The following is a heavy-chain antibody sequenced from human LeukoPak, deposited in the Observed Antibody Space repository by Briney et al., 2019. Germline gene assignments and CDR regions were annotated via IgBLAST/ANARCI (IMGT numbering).Heavy chain of an antibody. V-gene: IGHV4-31*03. D-gene: IGHD3-3*01. CDR2: IYCSGRT. Sequence: PSETLSLTCTVSGGSISSGDYYWSWIRQHPGKGLEWIGYIYCSGRTYYNPSLKSRVTISVDTSKNQFSLKLNSVTAADTAVYYCARDRYDSYPMDVWGQGTTVTVSS. J-gene: IGHJ6*02. CDR3: ARDRYDSYPMDV. CDR1: GGSISSGDYY.